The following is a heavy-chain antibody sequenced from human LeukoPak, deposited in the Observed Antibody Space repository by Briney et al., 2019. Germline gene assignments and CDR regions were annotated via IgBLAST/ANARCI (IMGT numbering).Heavy chain of an antibody. CDR1: GYTFTAYY. D-gene: IGHD2-2*02. CDR3: ARGFRLSAIEDCFDP. J-gene: IGHJ5*02. CDR2: ITPNSGGT. Sequence: GASVKVSCKASGYTFTAYYMHWVRLAPGQGLEWMGWITPNSGGTKYAQRFQGRVTMTRDTSISTAYMELSGLRSDGTAVYYCARGFRLSAIEDCFDPWGQGTLVTVSS. V-gene: IGHV1-2*02.